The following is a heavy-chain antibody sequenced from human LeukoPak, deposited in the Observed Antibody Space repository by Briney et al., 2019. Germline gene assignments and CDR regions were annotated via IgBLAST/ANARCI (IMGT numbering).Heavy chain of an antibody. CDR3: ARDLGSMDV. CDR1: GFTLSSYW. V-gene: IGHV3-7*01. CDR2: IKQDGSEI. J-gene: IGHJ6*02. Sequence: GGSLRLSCAASGFTLSSYWMIWVRQAPGKGLEWVANIKQDGSEISHVDSVKGRFTISRDNAKNSLYLQMNSLRAEDTAVYYCARDLGSMDVWGQGTTVTVSS.